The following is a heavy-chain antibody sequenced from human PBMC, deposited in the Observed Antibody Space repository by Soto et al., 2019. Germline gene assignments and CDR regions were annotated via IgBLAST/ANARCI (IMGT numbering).Heavy chain of an antibody. CDR1: GGSVSSGEDH. J-gene: IGHJ4*02. Sequence: QVQLQESGPGLVKPSQTLSLTCTVSGGSVSSGEDHWSWLRPPPGKGLEWIGYIYYSGSTYYNPSLKSRVTISVDTSKNQFSLKLSSATAADTAVYYCASRRGDYWGQGALVTVSS. CDR3: ASRRGDY. CDR2: IYYSGST. D-gene: IGHD3-10*01. V-gene: IGHV4-30-4*01.